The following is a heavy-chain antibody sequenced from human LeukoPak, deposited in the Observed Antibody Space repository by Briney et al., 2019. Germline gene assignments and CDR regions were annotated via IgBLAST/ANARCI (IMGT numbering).Heavy chain of an antibody. CDR3: AREVFEGKRQCDAFDV. CDR1: GFTFRSHW. D-gene: IGHD6-19*01. J-gene: IGHJ3*01. V-gene: IGHV3-74*01. CDR2: VNGPGDWT. Sequence: PGGSLRLSCAASGFTFRSHWMHWVRQAPGEGLVWVSRVNGPGDWTHYADSVRGRFIISRDNAENSISLQMNNLRAEDTAVYFCAREVFEGKRQCDAFDVWGQGTMVTVSS.